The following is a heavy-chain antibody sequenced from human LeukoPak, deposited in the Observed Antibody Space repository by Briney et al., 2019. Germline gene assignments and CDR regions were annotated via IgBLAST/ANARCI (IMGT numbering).Heavy chain of an antibody. CDR1: GGSISSYY. V-gene: IGHV4-59*08. J-gene: IGHJ4*02. CDR2: IYYSGST. CDR3: ARLGSGYAPFGY. Sequence: SETLSLTCTVSGGSISSYYCSWIRQPPGKGLEWIGYIYYSGSTNYNPSLKSRVTISVDTSKNQFSLKLSSVTAADTAVYCCARLGSGYAPFGYWGQGTLVTVSS. D-gene: IGHD5-12*01.